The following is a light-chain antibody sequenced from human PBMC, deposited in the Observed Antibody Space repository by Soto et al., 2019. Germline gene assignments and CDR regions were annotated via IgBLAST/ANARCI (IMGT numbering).Light chain of an antibody. J-gene: IGLJ1*01. Sequence: QSVLTQPASVSGSPGQSITIACSGTSSDVGGYNYVSWFQQHPGKAPKLLIYEVSNRPSGVSNRFSASKSGNTASLTISVLQAEDEATYYCSSYSSSSTLVFGTGTKVTVL. CDR1: SSDVGGYNY. CDR3: SSYSSSSTLV. V-gene: IGLV2-14*01. CDR2: EVS.